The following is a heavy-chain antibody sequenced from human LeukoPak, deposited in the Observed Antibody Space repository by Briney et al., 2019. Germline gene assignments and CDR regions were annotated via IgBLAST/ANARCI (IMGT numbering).Heavy chain of an antibody. CDR2: ISGSGGFT. CDR1: GFTFSSYA. D-gene: IGHD1-26*01. Sequence: PGGSLRLSCAASGFTFSSYAMSWVRQAPGKGLEWVSGISGSGGFTYYADSVKGRFTISRDTSKNTGYLQMNSLRAEDTAVYYCAKSDGASPLYYFHYWGQGTLVTVSS. J-gene: IGHJ4*02. CDR3: AKSDGASPLYYFHY. V-gene: IGHV3-23*01.